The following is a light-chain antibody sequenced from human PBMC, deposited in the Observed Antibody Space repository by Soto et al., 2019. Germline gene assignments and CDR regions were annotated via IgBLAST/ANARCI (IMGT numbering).Light chain of an antibody. CDR1: QSVRSSF. Sequence: ESVLTQSPGTLSLSPGERATLSCRASQSVRSSFLAWYQLKPGQAPRLLIYGASSRATGIPDRFSGSGSGTDFTLTISRLEPEDFAVYYWQQDDSSPWTFGQGTKVEIK. CDR2: GAS. CDR3: QQDDSSPWT. J-gene: IGKJ1*01. V-gene: IGKV3-20*01.